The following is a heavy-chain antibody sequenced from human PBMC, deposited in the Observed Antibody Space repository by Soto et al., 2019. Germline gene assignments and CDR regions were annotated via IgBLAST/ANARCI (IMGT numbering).Heavy chain of an antibody. CDR3: ARVREHLGHYYYGMDG. V-gene: IGHV1-69*06. J-gene: IGHJ6*02. CDR1: GGTFSSYA. D-gene: IGHD1-26*01. Sequence: QVQLVQSGAEVKKPGSSVKVSCKASGGTFSSYAISWVRQAPGPGLEWLGGIIPIFGTAHYAQKFQGRVTITADKSTSTAYMVLSSLRSEDTAVYYCARVREHLGHYYYGMDGWAQGTTDTVAS. CDR2: IIPIFGTA.